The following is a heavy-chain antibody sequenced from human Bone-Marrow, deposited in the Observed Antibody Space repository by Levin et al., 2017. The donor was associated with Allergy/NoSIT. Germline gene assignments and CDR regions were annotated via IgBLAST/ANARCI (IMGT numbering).Heavy chain of an antibody. Sequence: PGGSLRLSCAASGFTFSSYNMNWVRQAPGKGLEWVSSISSSSSYIYYADSLKGRFTISRDNAKNSLYLQMNSLRAEDTAVYYCARMITEPYYFDYWGQGTLVTVSS. J-gene: IGHJ4*02. V-gene: IGHV3-21*01. CDR3: ARMITEPYYFDY. D-gene: IGHD3-16*01. CDR2: ISSSSSYI. CDR1: GFTFSSYN.